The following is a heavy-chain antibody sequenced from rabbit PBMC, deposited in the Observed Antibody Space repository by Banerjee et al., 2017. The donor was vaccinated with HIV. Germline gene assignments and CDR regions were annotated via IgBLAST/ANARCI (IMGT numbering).Heavy chain of an antibody. Sequence: QEQLEESGGDLVKPGASLKLSCKASGFDFSNYYVSWVRQAPGKGLEWIACIATGSSGSTYYANWAKGRFTISKTSSTTVTLQMPSLTAADTATYFCARAAVDGYGWDLWGQGTLVTVS. V-gene: IGHV1S45*01. D-gene: IGHD6-1*01. CDR3: ARAAVDGYGWDL. CDR1: GFDFSNYYV. CDR2: IATGSSGST. J-gene: IGHJ6*01.